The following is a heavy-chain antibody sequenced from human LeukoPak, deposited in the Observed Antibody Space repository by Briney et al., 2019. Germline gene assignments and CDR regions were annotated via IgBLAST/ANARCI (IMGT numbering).Heavy chain of an antibody. D-gene: IGHD3-3*01. Sequence: AASVKVSCKASGYTFTSYGISWVRQAPGQGLEWMGWISAYNGNTNYAQKLQGRVTMTTDTSTSTAYMELRSLRSDDTAVYYCAGSLETDRDRDAFDIWGQGTMVTVSS. V-gene: IGHV1-18*01. CDR1: GYTFTSYG. CDR2: ISAYNGNT. CDR3: AGSLETDRDRDAFDI. J-gene: IGHJ3*02.